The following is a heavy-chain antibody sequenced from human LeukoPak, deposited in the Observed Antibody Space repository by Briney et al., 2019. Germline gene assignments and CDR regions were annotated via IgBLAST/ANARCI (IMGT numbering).Heavy chain of an antibody. CDR3: AREAYCSSTSCPTINNWFDP. Sequence: PSQTLSLTCTVSGGSISSGSYYWSWIRQPAGKGLEWIGRIYTSGSTNYNPSLKSRVTISVDTSKNQFSLKLSSVTAADTAVYYCAREAYCSSTSCPTINNWFDPWGQGTLVTVSS. CDR1: GGSISSGSYY. J-gene: IGHJ5*02. V-gene: IGHV4-61*02. CDR2: IYTSGST. D-gene: IGHD2-2*01.